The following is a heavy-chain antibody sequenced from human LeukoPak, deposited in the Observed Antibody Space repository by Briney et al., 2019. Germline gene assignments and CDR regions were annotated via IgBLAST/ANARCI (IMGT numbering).Heavy chain of an antibody. V-gene: IGHV3-23*01. Sequence: PGGSLRLSCAASGFTFSSYAMSWVRQAPGKGLEWVSAISGSGGSTYYADPVKGRFTISRDNAKNTLYLQMNSLRAEDTAVYYCARDYRRWVGMDVWGQGTTVTVSS. CDR1: GFTFSSYA. CDR2: ISGSGGST. CDR3: ARDYRRWVGMDV. D-gene: IGHD1-26*01. J-gene: IGHJ6*02.